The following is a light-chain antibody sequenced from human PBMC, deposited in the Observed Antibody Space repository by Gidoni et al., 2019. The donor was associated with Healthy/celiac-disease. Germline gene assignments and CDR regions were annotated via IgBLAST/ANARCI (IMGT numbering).Light chain of an antibody. CDR2: GAS. V-gene: IGKV3-15*01. CDR1: QAINSN. CDR3: HQYRNWPSLT. Sequence: IVSVSPGDTATLSCRASQAINSNLAWYQQRPGQAPRLLIYGASTRATGIPARFSGSGSGTEFTLTISSLQFEDFAVYYCHQYRNWPSLTFGGGTKVDIK. J-gene: IGKJ4*01.